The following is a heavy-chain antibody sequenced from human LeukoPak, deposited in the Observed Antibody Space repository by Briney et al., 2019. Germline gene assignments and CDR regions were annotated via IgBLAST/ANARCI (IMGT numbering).Heavy chain of an antibody. V-gene: IGHV1-69*05. D-gene: IGHD2-2*01. Sequence: SVKVSCKASGYTFTSYGISWVRQAPGQGLEWMGGIIPIFGTANYAQKFQGRVTITTDESTSTAYMELSSLRSEDTAVYYCARDGPAAPPNWFDPWGQGTLVTVSS. CDR3: ARDGPAAPPNWFDP. CDR1: GYTFTSYG. CDR2: IIPIFGTA. J-gene: IGHJ5*02.